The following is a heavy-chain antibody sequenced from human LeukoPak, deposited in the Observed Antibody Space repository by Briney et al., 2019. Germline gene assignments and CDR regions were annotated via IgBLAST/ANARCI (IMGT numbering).Heavy chain of an antibody. D-gene: IGHD3-22*01. CDR2: ISDSGGRI. J-gene: IGHJ4*02. Sequence: GGSLRLSCAASGFSFSRFAMSWVRQAPGKGLEWVSAISDSGGRINYADSVKGRFTISRDNSKNTLYLQMNSLRAEDTAVNYCAKKTWDSSAWYFFDYWGQGTLVTVSS. CDR3: AKKTWDSSAWYFFDY. V-gene: IGHV3-23*01. CDR1: GFSFSRFA.